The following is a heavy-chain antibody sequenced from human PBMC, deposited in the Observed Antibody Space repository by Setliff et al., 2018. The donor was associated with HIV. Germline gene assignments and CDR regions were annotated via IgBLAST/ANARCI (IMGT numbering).Heavy chain of an antibody. CDR2: INPNSGGT. V-gene: IGHV1-2*02. D-gene: IGHD3-16*02. CDR3: ASNRACAY. CDR1: GYTFTDYY. J-gene: IGHJ4*02. Sequence: ASVKVSCKASGYTFTDYYVHWLRQAPGQGLEWMGWINPNSGGTNCPQKFQGRVTMTRDTSISTAYMELSGLTSDDTAMYYCASNRACAYWGQGTLVTVSS.